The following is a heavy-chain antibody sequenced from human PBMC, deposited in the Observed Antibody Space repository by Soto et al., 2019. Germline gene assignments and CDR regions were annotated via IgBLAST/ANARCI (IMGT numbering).Heavy chain of an antibody. CDR1: GFTFSSYG. D-gene: IGHD4-17*01. V-gene: IGHV3-30*03. CDR3: ARGPSYSDSYFDH. CDR2: ISYDGNNK. Sequence: PGGSLRLSCAASGFTFSSYGMHWVRQAPGKGLQWLAVISYDGNNKYYADSVEGRFTISRDNSKNTVYLQMNSLRLEDTAVYYCARGPSYSDSYFDHWGQGTLVTV. J-gene: IGHJ4*02.